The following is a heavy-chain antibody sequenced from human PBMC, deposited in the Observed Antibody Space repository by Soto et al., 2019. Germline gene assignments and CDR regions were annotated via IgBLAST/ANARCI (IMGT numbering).Heavy chain of an antibody. CDR2: ISSSSSYI. CDR1: GFIFSSYT. CDR3: ARSATDDYGMDV. V-gene: IGHV3-21*01. J-gene: IGHJ6*02. Sequence: PGWSLRLSCAASGFIFSSYTMNWVRQAPGKGLEWVSSISSSSSYINYADSVKGRFTISRDNAKNSLYLQMNSLRAEDTAVYYCARSATDDYGMDVWGQGTTVTVSS.